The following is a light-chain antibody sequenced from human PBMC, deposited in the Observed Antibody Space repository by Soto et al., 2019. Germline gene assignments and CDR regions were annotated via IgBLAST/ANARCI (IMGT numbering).Light chain of an antibody. J-gene: IGKJ1*01. V-gene: IGKV1-27*01. Sequence: DLQMTQSPSSLSASVGDRVTITCRASQGISTYLAWYQQKPGKVPKLLIYAASTLQSGVQSRFSGSGSGTDFTLTISSLQPEDVATYYCQKYNSAPRAFGQGTKVEIK. CDR3: QKYNSAPRA. CDR1: QGISTY. CDR2: AAS.